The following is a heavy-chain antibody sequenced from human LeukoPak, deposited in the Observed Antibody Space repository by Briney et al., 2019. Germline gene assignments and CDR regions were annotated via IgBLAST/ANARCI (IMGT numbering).Heavy chain of an antibody. Sequence: GGSLRLSCAASGFTFSSYWMSWVRQAPGKGLEWVANRKQDGSEKYYVDSVKGRFTISRDNAKNSLYLQMNSLRAEDTAVYYCASLLTYYDFWSGYGSWFDYWGQGTLVTVSS. CDR2: RKQDGSEK. D-gene: IGHD3-3*01. CDR3: ASLLTYYDFWSGYGSWFDY. J-gene: IGHJ4*02. V-gene: IGHV3-7*03. CDR1: GFTFSSYW.